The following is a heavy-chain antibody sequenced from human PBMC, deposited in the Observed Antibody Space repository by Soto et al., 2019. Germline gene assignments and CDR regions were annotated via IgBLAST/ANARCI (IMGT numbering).Heavy chain of an antibody. V-gene: IGHV3-23*01. D-gene: IGHD5-18*01. CDR1: GFTFSSYA. J-gene: IGHJ4*02. Sequence: GGSLRLSCAASGFTFSSYAMSWVRQAPGKGLEWVSAISGSGGSTYYADSVKGRFTISRDNSKNTLYPQMNSLRAEDTAVYYCDKDERVQLWFYWGQGTLVTVSS. CDR3: DKDERVQLWFY. CDR2: ISGSGGST.